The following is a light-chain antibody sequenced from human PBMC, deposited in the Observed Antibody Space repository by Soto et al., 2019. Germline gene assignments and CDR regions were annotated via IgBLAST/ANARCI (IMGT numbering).Light chain of an antibody. Sequence: DRVLTQSPGTLSLSPGEIANLFFSASQSVISNYLAWYQPKPGQAPRLLIYGASTRATGIPARFSGSGSGTEFTLTISSLQSEDFAVYYCQQYNNWPPVTFGPGTKVDIK. CDR1: QSVISN. CDR3: QQYNNWPPVT. V-gene: IGKV3-15*01. CDR2: GAS. J-gene: IGKJ3*01.